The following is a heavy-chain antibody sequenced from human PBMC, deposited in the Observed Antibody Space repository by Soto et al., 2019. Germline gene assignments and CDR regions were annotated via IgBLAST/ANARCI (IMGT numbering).Heavy chain of an antibody. V-gene: IGHV4-34*01. CDR1: GGSFSGYY. CDR2: INHSGST. J-gene: IGHJ4*02. Sequence: PSETLSLTCAVYGGSFSGYYWSWIRQPPGKGLEWIGEINHSGSTNYNPSLKSRVSISVDTSKNQFSLKLNSLTAADTAVYYCARTSRFDYWGQGTLVTVSS. D-gene: IGHD6-6*01. CDR3: ARTSRFDY.